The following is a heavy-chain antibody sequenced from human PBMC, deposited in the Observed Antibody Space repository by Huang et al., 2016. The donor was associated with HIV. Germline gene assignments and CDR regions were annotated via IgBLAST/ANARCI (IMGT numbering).Heavy chain of an antibody. CDR1: GGTFSSYA. Sequence: QVQLVQSGAEVKKPGSSVKVSCKASGGTFSSYAIRWMGQAPGQGLEWMGGIMRRFGTANYAQKFQGRVTITADESTSTAYMELSSLGSEDTAVYYCASANYYDSSGHFKYYFDYWGQGTLVTVSS. V-gene: IGHV1-69*13. CDR2: IMRRFGTA. D-gene: IGHD3-22*01. CDR3: ASANYYDSSGHFKYYFDY. J-gene: IGHJ4*02.